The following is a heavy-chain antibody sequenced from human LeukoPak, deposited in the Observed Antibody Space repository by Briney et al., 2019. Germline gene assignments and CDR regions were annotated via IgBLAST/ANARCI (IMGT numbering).Heavy chain of an antibody. V-gene: IGHV1-2*02. CDR1: GYTFTGYY. J-gene: IGHJ4*02. Sequence: ASVKVSCKASGYTFTGYYMHWVRQASGQGLEWMGWINSNSGSTNYAQKFQGRVTMTRDTSISTAYMELSRLRSDDTAVYYCAREENDNYPDYWGQGTLVTVSS. CDR2: INSNSGST. D-gene: IGHD1-1*01. CDR3: AREENDNYPDY.